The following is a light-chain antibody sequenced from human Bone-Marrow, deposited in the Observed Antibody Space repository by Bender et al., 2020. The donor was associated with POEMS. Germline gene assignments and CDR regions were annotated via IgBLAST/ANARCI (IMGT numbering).Light chain of an antibody. Sequence: QSALTQPASVSGSPGQSITISCTGTSSDVGGYDYVSWYQQHPGKAPKVMIYDVRIRPSGVSNRFSGSKSGDTASLTISGLQPEDEADYYCSLYSSNTTWIFGGGTKVTVL. J-gene: IGLJ2*01. CDR1: SSDVGGYDY. V-gene: IGLV2-14*03. CDR3: SLYSSNTTWI. CDR2: DVR.